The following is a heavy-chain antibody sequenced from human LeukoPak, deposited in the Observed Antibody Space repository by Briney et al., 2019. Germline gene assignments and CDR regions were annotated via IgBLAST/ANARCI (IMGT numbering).Heavy chain of an antibody. CDR1: GFTFSSYW. J-gene: IGHJ6*04. CDR2: INSDGSST. D-gene: IGHD2-15*01. Sequence: GGSLRLSCAASGFTFSSYWMHWVRQAPGKGLVWVSRINSDGSSTSYADSVKGRFTISRDNAKNTLYLQMNSLRAEDTAVYYCARDPVVVATTHYYYGMDVWGKGTTVTVSS. V-gene: IGHV3-74*01. CDR3: ARDPVVVATTHYYYGMDV.